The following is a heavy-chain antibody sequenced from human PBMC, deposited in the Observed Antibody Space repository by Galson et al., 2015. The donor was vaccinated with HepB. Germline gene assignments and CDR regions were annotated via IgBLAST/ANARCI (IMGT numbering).Heavy chain of an antibody. D-gene: IGHD5-18*01. V-gene: IGHV1-69*13. Sequence: SVKVSCKASGDTFSIYAISWVRQAPGQGLEWMGGIIPIFGTGNYAQRFQGRLTITADESTSTAYMELSSLTSEDTAVYYCASDTAKNMDYWGPGTLVTVSS. J-gene: IGHJ4*02. CDR2: IIPIFGTG. CDR3: ASDTAKNMDY. CDR1: GDTFSIYA.